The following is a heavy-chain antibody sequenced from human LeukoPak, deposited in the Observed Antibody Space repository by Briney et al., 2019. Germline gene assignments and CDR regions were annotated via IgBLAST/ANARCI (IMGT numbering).Heavy chain of an antibody. Sequence: SETLSLTCTVSGGSISSSSYCWGWIRQPPGKGLEWIGTIYYTGSTYYNPSLKSRVTISVDTSKNQCSLKVTSVTAADTAVYYCARRRGWYPVDYWGQGTLVTVSS. CDR3: ARRRGWYPVDY. V-gene: IGHV4-39*01. D-gene: IGHD6-19*01. CDR1: GGSISSSSYC. CDR2: IYYTGST. J-gene: IGHJ4*02.